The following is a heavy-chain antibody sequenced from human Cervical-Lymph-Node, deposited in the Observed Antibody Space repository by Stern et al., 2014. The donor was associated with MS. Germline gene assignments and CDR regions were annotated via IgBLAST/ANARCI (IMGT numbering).Heavy chain of an antibody. D-gene: IGHD3-10*01. V-gene: IGHV4-59*01. J-gene: IGHJ4*02. Sequence: QVQLQESGPGLVRPSETLSLTCTVSGDSISGYYWSWIRQPPGKGLEWIGYIYYTGSTNYNPSLNSRVPMSLDTSKNQFSLRLSSVTAADTAVYYCAKYVRGDNLYYLDYWGQGALITVSS. CDR3: AKYVRGDNLYYLDY. CDR2: IYYTGST. CDR1: GDSISGYY.